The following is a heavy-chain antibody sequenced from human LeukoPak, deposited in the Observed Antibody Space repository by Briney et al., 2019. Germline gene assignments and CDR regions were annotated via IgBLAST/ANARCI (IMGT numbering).Heavy chain of an antibody. Sequence: SETLSLTCTVSGGSISSSSYYWGWIRQPPGKGLEWIGSIYYSGSTYYNPSLKSRVTISVDTSKNQFSLKLSSVTAADTAVYYCARDSLRAVAGSAFDIWGQGTMVTVSS. D-gene: IGHD6-19*01. CDR2: IYYSGST. CDR1: GGSISSSSYY. CDR3: ARDSLRAVAGSAFDI. J-gene: IGHJ3*02. V-gene: IGHV4-39*07.